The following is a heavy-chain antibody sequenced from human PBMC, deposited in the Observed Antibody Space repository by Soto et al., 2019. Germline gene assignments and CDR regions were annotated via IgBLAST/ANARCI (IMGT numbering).Heavy chain of an antibody. CDR3: ANGKTSGWYYLDY. V-gene: IGHV3-23*01. Sequence: GGSLRLSCGASGFNFSNFAMSWVRQAQGGGLEWVSGISASGRGIRYADSVKDRVTVSRDNSNDTLYLQMNSLIAEDTAIHSRANGKTSGWYYLDYWAQGALVPVSS. D-gene: IGHD6-19*01. J-gene: IGHJ4*01. CDR2: ISASGRGI. CDR1: GFNFSNFA.